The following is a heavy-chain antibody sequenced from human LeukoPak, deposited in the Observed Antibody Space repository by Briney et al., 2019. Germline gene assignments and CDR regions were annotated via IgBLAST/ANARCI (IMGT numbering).Heavy chain of an antibody. CDR1: GESFTNFY. CDR2: IKHSGTT. D-gene: IGHD6-19*01. CDR3: ASTKQWLVRVYGY. J-gene: IGHJ4*02. V-gene: IGHV4-34*01. Sequence: SETLSLTCAVFGESFTNFYWTWIRQSPSNGLEWIGEIKHSGTTNYNPSLKSRVTISVDTSKNQFSLKLSSVTAADTAVYYCASTKQWLVRVYGYWGQGTLVTVSS.